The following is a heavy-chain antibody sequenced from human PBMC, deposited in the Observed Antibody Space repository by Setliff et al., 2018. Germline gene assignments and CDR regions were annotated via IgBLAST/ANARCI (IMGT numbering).Heavy chain of an antibody. Sequence: SVKVSCKASGGTFSSYAISWVRQAPGQGLEWMGGIIPILAITNYAQKFQGRVTITADKSTSTAYMELSSLRSEDTAVYYCARDRVAAAGEIRYYFDYWGQGTLVTVSS. CDR1: GGTFSSYA. D-gene: IGHD6-13*01. V-gene: IGHV1-69*10. J-gene: IGHJ4*02. CDR2: IIPILAIT. CDR3: ARDRVAAAGEIRYYFDY.